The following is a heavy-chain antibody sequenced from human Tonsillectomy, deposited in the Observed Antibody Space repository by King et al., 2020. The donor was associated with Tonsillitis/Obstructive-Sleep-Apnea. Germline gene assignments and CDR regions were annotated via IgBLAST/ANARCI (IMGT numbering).Heavy chain of an antibody. Sequence: VQLQESGPGLVKPSETLSLTCTVSGGSISSYYWSWIRQPPGKGLEWIGYIYYSGSTNYNPSLKSRVTISVDTSKNQFSLKLSSVTAADMAVYYCARGGGSYFGFDYWGQGTLVTVSS. CDR1: GGSISSYY. CDR2: IYYSGST. CDR3: ARGGGSYFGFDY. D-gene: IGHD1-26*01. J-gene: IGHJ4*02. V-gene: IGHV4-59*01.